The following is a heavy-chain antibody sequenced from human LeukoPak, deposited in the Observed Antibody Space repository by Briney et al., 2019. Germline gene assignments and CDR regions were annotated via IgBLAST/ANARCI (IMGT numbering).Heavy chain of an antibody. Sequence: GGSPRLSCAASGFTFSTYWMQWVRQAPGKGLVWVSRIKSDGSTHYPDSVKCQFTLPRDNAKNTLTLQMNSLRPEDTGVYYCARAPSEIGGYYPEYFRHWGQGTLVTVSS. CDR3: ARAPSEIGGYYPEYFRH. CDR1: GFTFSTYW. V-gene: IGHV3-74*01. CDR2: IKSDGST. J-gene: IGHJ1*01. D-gene: IGHD3-3*01.